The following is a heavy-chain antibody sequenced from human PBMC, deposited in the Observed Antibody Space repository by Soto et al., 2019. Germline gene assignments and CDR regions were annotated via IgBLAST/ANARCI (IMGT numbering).Heavy chain of an antibody. D-gene: IGHD3-22*01. Sequence: QLQLQESGPGLVKPSETLSLTCTVSGGSVSNSDYYWGWVRQPPGKGLEWIGSGYYGGSAYYNPSLKSRLTISVDTSKNRFSLKVNSVTAADTAVYYCARHPYESSGYYRWYFDLWGQGTLVTVSS. CDR2: GYYGGSA. CDR1: GGSVSNSDYY. CDR3: ARHPYESSGYYRWYFDL. V-gene: IGHV4-39*01. J-gene: IGHJ4*02.